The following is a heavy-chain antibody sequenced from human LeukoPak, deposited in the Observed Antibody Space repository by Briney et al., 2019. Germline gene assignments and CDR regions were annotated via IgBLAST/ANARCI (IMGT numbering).Heavy chain of an antibody. CDR3: AKNNDIIAVSGRPDY. CDR2: LTGSGDNT. Sequence: GGSLRLSCVASGFTFSGYGMTWVRQAPGKGLEWVSSLTGSGDNTYYADPVKGRFTISRDNSRKTLYLQMNSLTVGDTAVYYCAKNNDIIAVSGRPDYWGQGTLVAVSS. J-gene: IGHJ4*02. V-gene: IGHV3-23*01. CDR1: GFTFSGYG. D-gene: IGHD6-13*01.